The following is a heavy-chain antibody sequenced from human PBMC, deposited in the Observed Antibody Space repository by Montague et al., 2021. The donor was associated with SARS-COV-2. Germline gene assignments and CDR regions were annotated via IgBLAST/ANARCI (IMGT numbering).Heavy chain of an antibody. CDR3: ARRYCSSTSCPNWFDP. V-gene: IGHV4-4*02. CDR1: GGSISSSNW. CDR2: IYHSGRT. D-gene: IGHD2-2*01. Sequence: SETLSLTCAVSGGSISSSNWWSWVRQPLGKGLEWIGEIYHSGRTNYNPSLKIRVTISVDKSKNQLSLKLSSVTSADTAVYYCARRYCSSTSCPNWFDPWGQGTLVTVSS. J-gene: IGHJ5*02.